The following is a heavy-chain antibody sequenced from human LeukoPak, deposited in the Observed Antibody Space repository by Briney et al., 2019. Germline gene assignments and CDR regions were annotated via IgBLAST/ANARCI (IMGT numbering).Heavy chain of an antibody. CDR1: GYTFTGYY. CDR2: INPNSGGT. CDR3: ARSLIPYSSGWYSAYYYYMDV. D-gene: IGHD6-19*01. Sequence: ASVKVSCKASGYTFTGYYMHWVRQAPGQGLEWMGWINPNSGGTNYAQKFQGRVTMTRDTSISTAYMELSRLRSDDTAVYYCARSLIPYSSGWYSAYYYYMDVWGKGTTVTVSS. V-gene: IGHV1-2*02. J-gene: IGHJ6*03.